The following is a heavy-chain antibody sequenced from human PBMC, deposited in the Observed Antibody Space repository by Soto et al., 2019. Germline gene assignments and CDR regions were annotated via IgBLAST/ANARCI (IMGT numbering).Heavy chain of an antibody. Sequence: GGSLRLSCAASGFTVSSNYMSWVRQAPGKGLEWVSVIYSGGSTYYADSVKGRFTISRDNSKNTLYLQMNSLSAEDTGVYYCARVNPSGYSISWYFDYWGQGTLVTVSS. J-gene: IGHJ4*02. V-gene: IGHV3-53*01. CDR3: ARVNPSGYSISWYFDY. CDR1: GFTVSSNY. CDR2: IYSGGST. D-gene: IGHD6-13*01.